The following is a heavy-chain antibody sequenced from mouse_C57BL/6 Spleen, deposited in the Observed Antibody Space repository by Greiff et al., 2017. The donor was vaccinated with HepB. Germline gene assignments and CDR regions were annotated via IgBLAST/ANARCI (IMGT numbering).Heavy chain of an antibody. Sequence: QVHVKQSGAELVKPGASVKISCKASGYAFSSYWMNWVKQRPGKGLEWIGQIYPGDGDTNYNGKFKGKATLTADKSSSTAYMQLSSLTSEDSAVYFCARDDYGSSYGFAYWGQRTLVTVSA. J-gene: IGHJ3*01. V-gene: IGHV1-80*01. CDR3: ARDDYGSSYGFAY. CDR2: IYPGDGDT. CDR1: GYAFSSYW. D-gene: IGHD1-1*01.